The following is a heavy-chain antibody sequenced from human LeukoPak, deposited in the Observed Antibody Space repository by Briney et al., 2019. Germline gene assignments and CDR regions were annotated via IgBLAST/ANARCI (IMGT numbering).Heavy chain of an antibody. J-gene: IGHJ4*02. V-gene: IGHV1-46*01. Sequence: GASVKVSCKASGYTFTNYYMHWVRQAPGQGLEWMGVISPSGGSTRYAQMFQGRVTMTRDTSTSTVYMELSSLRAEDTAVYYCARDEGRDYGDLPPDYWGQGTLVTVSS. D-gene: IGHD4-17*01. CDR1: GYTFTNYY. CDR3: ARDEGRDYGDLPPDY. CDR2: ISPSGGST.